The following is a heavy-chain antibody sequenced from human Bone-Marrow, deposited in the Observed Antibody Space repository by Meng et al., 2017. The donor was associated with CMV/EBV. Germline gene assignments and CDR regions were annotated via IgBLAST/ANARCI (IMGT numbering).Heavy chain of an antibody. D-gene: IGHD3-3*01. CDR3: ARDRDYDFWSGSTYYYYGMAV. J-gene: IGHJ6*01. CDR2: ISSSSSYI. Sequence: GGSLRLSCAASGITFSSYWMTWVRQAPGKGLEWVSSISSSSSYIYYADSVKGRFTISRDNAKNSLYLQMNSLRAEDTAVYYCARDRDYDFWSGSTYYYYGMAVWGQGTTVPVYS. CDR1: GITFSSYW. V-gene: IGHV3-21*01.